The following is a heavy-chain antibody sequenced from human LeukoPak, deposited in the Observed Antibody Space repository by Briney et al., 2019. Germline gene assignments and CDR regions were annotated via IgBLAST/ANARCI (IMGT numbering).Heavy chain of an antibody. CDR3: AKDGTETDYYDSSGLPDY. V-gene: IGHV3-23*01. D-gene: IGHD3-22*01. CDR1: GFTFNNYA. Sequence: GGSLRLSCAASGFTFNNYAMSWVRRAPGKGLEWVSTISGSGGSTYYADSVKGRLTISRDNSKNTLYLQMNSLRAEDTAVYYCAKDGTETDYYDSSGLPDYWGQGTLVTVSS. J-gene: IGHJ4*02. CDR2: ISGSGGST.